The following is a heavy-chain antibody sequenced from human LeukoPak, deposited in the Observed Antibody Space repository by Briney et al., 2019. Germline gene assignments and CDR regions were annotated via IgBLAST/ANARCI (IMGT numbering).Heavy chain of an antibody. CDR2: INHSGST. CDR3: ARDLVPYYYDSSGYYAF. CDR1: GGSFSGYY. D-gene: IGHD3-22*01. V-gene: IGHV4-34*01. J-gene: IGHJ4*02. Sequence: SETLSLTCAVHGGSFSGYYWSWIRQPPGKGLEWIGEINHSGSTNYNPSVESRVTISVDTSKNQFSLKLSSVTAADTAVYYCARDLVPYYYDSSGYYAFWGQGTLVTVSS.